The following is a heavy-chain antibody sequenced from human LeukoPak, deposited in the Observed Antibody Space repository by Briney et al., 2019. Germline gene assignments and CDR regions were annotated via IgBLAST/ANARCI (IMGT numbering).Heavy chain of an antibody. CDR3: ARDRGNLDYPYYFDY. Sequence: ASVKVSCKASGYTFASYGFSWVRQAPGQGLEWMGWISTYNGNTNYAQKLQGRVTMTTDTSTSTAYMDLRSLRSDDTAVYYCARDRGNLDYPYYFDYWGQGTPVTVSS. V-gene: IGHV1-18*01. J-gene: IGHJ4*02. CDR2: ISTYNGNT. D-gene: IGHD3-10*01. CDR1: GYTFASYG.